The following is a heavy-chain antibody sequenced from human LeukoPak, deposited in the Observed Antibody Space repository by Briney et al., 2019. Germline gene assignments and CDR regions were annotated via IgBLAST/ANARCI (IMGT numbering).Heavy chain of an antibody. D-gene: IGHD2-2*01. CDR2: ISTAITTT. CDR3: ARDGGKGYEIDY. J-gene: IGHJ4*02. Sequence: QPGGSLRLSCAASGFPFSNNPMNWLRQAPGKGLEWVSYISTAITTTYYAESVKGRHTISRDNAKNSLYLQMNSLRVEDTAVYYCARDGGKGYEIDYWGQGTLVTVSS. V-gene: IGHV3-48*01. CDR1: GFPFSNNP.